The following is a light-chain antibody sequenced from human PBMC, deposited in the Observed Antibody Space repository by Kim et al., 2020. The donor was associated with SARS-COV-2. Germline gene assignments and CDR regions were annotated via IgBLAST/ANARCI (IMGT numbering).Light chain of an antibody. CDR2: DVS. V-gene: IGLV2-14*01. CDR3: GAYTSMNAWV. CDR1: SSNVGGYNY. Sequence: QSALTQPASASGSPGQSITISCTGTSSNVGGYNYVSWYQQQPGTATKLMINDVSKRPSGVSDRFSGYTSGNTALLTISRLPAEDATDYYCGAYTSMNAWVFGGGTQLTVL. J-gene: IGLJ3*02.